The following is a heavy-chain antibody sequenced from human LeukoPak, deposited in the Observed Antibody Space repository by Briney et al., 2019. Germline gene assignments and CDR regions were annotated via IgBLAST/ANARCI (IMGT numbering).Heavy chain of an antibody. CDR1: GGTFSSYA. Sequence: ASVKVSCKASGGTFSSYAISWVRQAPGQGLAWVGRIIPILGIANYAQKFQGRVTITADKSTSTAYMELSSLRSEDTAVYYCARNGDRSGYYSSYWGQGTLVTVSS. CDR3: ARNGDRSGYYSSY. D-gene: IGHD3-22*01. J-gene: IGHJ4*02. CDR2: IIPILGIA. V-gene: IGHV1-69*04.